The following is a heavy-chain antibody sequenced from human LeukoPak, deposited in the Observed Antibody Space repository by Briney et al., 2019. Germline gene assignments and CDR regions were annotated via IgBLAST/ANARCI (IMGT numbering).Heavy chain of an antibody. CDR3: ARDLESMATILPPDGFDI. D-gene: IGHD5-24*01. Sequence: ASVKVSCKASGYTFTDYYVHWVRQAPGQGLEWMGWLNPRSGDTEYAQKFQGRVTMTRDPSSSTAYMDLSSLTSDDTAVYYCARDLESMATILPPDGFDIWGQGTLITVSS. J-gene: IGHJ3*02. V-gene: IGHV1-2*02. CDR2: LNPRSGDT. CDR1: GYTFTDYY.